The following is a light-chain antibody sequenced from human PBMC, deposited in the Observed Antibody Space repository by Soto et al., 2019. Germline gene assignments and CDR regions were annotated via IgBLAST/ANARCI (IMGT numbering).Light chain of an antibody. Sequence: EIQMTQSPSSLSASVGDRVTITCRASQTISTYLNWYQQKPGKAPKLLIYAASSLQTGVPSRFSGSGSETDFTLNILSLQPYDFASYYYQHSYPRPYTFGQGTKLEIK. CDR2: AAS. V-gene: IGKV1-39*01. CDR1: QTISTY. J-gene: IGKJ2*01. CDR3: QHSYPRPYT.